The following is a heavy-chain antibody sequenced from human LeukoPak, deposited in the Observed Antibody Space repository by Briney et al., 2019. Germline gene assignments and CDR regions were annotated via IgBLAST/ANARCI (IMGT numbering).Heavy chain of an antibody. CDR2: IRYDGSNK. CDR3: AKDRDYDFWSGYNL. J-gene: IGHJ4*02. V-gene: IGHV3-30*02. CDR1: GFTFSSYG. D-gene: IGHD3-3*01. Sequence: GGSLRLSCAASGFTFSSYGMHWVRQAPGKGLEWVAFIRYDGSNKYYADSVKGRFTISRDNSKNTLYLQMNSLRAEDTAVYYCAKDRDYDFWSGYNLWGQGTLVTVSS.